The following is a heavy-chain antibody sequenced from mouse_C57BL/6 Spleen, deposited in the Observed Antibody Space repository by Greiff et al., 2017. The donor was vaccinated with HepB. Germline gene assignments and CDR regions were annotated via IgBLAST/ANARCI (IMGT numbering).Heavy chain of an antibody. CDR2: IDPSDSYT. Sequence: QVQLQQPGAELVMPGASVKLSCKASGYTFTSYWMHWVKQRPGQGLEWIGEIDPSDSYTNYNQKFKGKSTLTVDKSSSTAYMQLSSLTSEDSAVYYCARSDYYGSSAWYFDVWGTGTTVTVSS. CDR1: GYTFTSYW. V-gene: IGHV1-69*01. D-gene: IGHD1-1*01. CDR3: ARSDYYGSSAWYFDV. J-gene: IGHJ1*03.